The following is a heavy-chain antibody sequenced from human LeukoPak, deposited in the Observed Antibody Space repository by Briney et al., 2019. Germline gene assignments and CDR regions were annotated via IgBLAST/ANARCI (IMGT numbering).Heavy chain of an antibody. CDR1: GYTITSYG. Sequence: GASVKVSCKASGYTITSYGISWVRQAPGQGLEWMGWISAYNGNANYAQRFQGRLTMTTDSSTSTAYMDLKSLRSDDTAMYYCARDLNLGSGGYSLSPLVLWGKGKKVSVSS. J-gene: IGHJ3*01. D-gene: IGHD3-10*01. CDR3: ARDLNLGSGGYSLSPLVL. CDR2: ISAYNGNA. V-gene: IGHV1-18*01.